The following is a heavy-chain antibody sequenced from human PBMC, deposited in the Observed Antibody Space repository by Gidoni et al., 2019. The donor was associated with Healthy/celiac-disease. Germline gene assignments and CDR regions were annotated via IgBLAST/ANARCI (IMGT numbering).Heavy chain of an antibody. J-gene: IGHJ4*02. V-gene: IGHV3-7*01. CDR3: ARDTGQWPKIPHFDY. Sequence: EVQLVESGGGLVQPGGSRRLACAASGFTFSSYWMSWVSQAPGKGLEWVANIKQDGSEKSYVDSVKGRFTISRDNAKNSLYLQMNSLRAEDTAVYSCARDTGQWPKIPHFDYWGQGTLVTVSS. CDR2: IKQDGSEK. D-gene: IGHD6-19*01. CDR1: GFTFSSYW.